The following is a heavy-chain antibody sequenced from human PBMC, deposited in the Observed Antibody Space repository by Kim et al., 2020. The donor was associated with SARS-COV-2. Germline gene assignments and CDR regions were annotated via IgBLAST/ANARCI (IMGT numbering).Heavy chain of an antibody. CDR1: GGTFSSYA. CDR3: ARGAPYYDILTGYYRLDGIDY. J-gene: IGHJ4*02. CDR2: IIPILGIA. V-gene: IGHV1-69*04. D-gene: IGHD3-9*01. Sequence: SVKVSCKASGGTFSSYAISWVRQAPGQGLEWMGRIIPILGIANYAQKFQGRVTITADKSTSTAYMELSSLRSEDTAVYYCARGAPYYDILTGYYRLDGIDYWGQGTLVTVSS.